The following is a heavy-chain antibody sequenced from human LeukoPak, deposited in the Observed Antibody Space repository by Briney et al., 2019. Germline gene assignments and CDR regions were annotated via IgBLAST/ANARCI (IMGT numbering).Heavy chain of an antibody. CDR3: ARGITMARGVIMAPGY. Sequence: ASVKVSCKASGYTFTGYYMHWVRQAPGQGLEWMGWINPNSGGTNYAQKFQGRVTMTRDTSISTAYMELSRLRSDDTAVYYCARGITMARGVIMAPGYWGQGTLVTVSS. V-gene: IGHV1-2*02. J-gene: IGHJ4*02. D-gene: IGHD3-10*01. CDR1: GYTFTGYY. CDR2: INPNSGGT.